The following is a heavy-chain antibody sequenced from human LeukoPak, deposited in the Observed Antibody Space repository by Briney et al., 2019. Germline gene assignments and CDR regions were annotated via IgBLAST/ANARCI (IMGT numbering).Heavy chain of an antibody. D-gene: IGHD5-12*01. V-gene: IGHV3-15*01. CDR2: VKSRSAGEST. CDR1: GFSISNDW. Sequence: PGGSLRLSCAASGFSISNDWMSWVRQAPGKGLEWVARVKSRSAGESTDYAAPVKGRFAISRDDSKNTLYLQMNSLKTEDTAVYYCAKVVSGYHFDYWVQGTLVTVSS. CDR3: AKVVSGYHFDY. J-gene: IGHJ4*02.